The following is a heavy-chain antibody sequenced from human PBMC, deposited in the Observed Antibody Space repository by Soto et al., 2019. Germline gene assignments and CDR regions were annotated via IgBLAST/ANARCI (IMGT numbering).Heavy chain of an antibody. Sequence: EVRLVESGGGLVQPGGSLTLSCAASGFTFSSYWMTWVRQAPGKGLEWVANINQDGSEKYYMDSMKGRFTISRDNAKISLLLQRNSLRAEDTAVYYCARDRGRPDLRDTHYYDSSDLDYGMDVWGQGTTVTVSS. CDR3: ARDRGRPDLRDTHYYDSSDLDYGMDV. CDR1: GFTFSSYW. CDR2: INQDGSEK. J-gene: IGHJ6*02. D-gene: IGHD3-22*01. V-gene: IGHV3-7*01.